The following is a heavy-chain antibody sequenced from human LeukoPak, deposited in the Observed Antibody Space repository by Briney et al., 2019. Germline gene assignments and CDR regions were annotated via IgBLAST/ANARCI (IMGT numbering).Heavy chain of an antibody. CDR3: AKDWDTATPRGAMDV. CDR1: GFTFSSYG. D-gene: IGHD5-24*01. V-gene: IGHV3-33*06. Sequence: HSGRSLRLSCAASGFTFSSYGMHWVRQAPGKGLEWVAVIWYDGSNKYYADSVKGRFTISRDNSKNTLYLQMNSLGAEDTAVYYCAKDWDTATPRGAMDVWGKGTTVTVSS. CDR2: IWYDGSNK. J-gene: IGHJ6*03.